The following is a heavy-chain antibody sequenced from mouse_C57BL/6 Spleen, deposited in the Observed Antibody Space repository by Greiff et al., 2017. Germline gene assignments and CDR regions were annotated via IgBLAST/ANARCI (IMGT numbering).Heavy chain of an antibody. D-gene: IGHD2-2*01. CDR3: ARSGGYEAWFAY. CDR1: GYTFTDYY. J-gene: IGHJ3*01. V-gene: IGHV1-26*01. Sequence: EVQLQQSGPELVKPGASVKISCKASGYTFTDYYMNWVKQSHGKSLEWIGDINPNNGGTSYNQKFKGKATLTVDKSSSTAYMELRSLTSEDSAVYYCARSGGYEAWFAYWGQGTLVTVSA. CDR2: INPNNGGT.